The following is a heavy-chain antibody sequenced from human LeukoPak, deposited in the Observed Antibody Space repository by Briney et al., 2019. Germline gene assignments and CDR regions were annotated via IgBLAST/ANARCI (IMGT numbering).Heavy chain of an antibody. Sequence: GGSLRLSCAASGFTFSSYGMSWVRQAPGKGLEWVSGINWNGGNTGYADSVKGRFTISRDNAKNSLYLQMDSLRAEDTALYYCGRDLSGWYGPDYWGQGTLVTVSS. CDR1: GFTFSSYG. CDR2: INWNGGNT. CDR3: GRDLSGWYGPDY. J-gene: IGHJ4*02. V-gene: IGHV3-20*04. D-gene: IGHD6-19*01.